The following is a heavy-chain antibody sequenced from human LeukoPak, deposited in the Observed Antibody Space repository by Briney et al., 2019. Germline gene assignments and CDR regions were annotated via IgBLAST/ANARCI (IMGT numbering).Heavy chain of an antibody. CDR1: GDSVSSNSAA. J-gene: IGHJ4*02. D-gene: IGHD6-13*01. CDR3: ARHKSEQQLVRLYYFDY. V-gene: IGHV6-1*01. CDR2: TYYRSKWYN. Sequence: SQTLSLTCAISGDSVSSNSAAWNWIRQSPSRGLEWLGRTYYRSKWYNDYAVSVKSRITINPDTSKNQFSLQLNSVTPEDTAVYYCARHKSEQQLVRLYYFDYWGQGTLVTVSS.